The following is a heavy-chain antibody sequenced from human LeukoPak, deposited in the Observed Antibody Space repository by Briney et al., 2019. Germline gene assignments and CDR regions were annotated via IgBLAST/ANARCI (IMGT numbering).Heavy chain of an antibody. CDR1: GFTFSSYG. Sequence: PGGSLRLSCAASGFTFSSYGMHWVRQAPGKGLEWVAFIRYDGSNKCYADSVKGRFTISRDNSKNTLYLQMNSLRAEDTAVYYCAKDEKSVLRFLEWLPTDAFDIWGQGTMVTVSS. CDR2: IRYDGSNK. V-gene: IGHV3-30*02. D-gene: IGHD3-3*01. CDR3: AKDEKSVLRFLEWLPTDAFDI. J-gene: IGHJ3*02.